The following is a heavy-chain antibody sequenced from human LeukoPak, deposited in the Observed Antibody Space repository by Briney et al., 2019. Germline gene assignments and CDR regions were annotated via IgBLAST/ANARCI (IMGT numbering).Heavy chain of an antibody. D-gene: IGHD6-6*01. CDR2: INPNTGDT. Sequence: ASVKVSCKASGYTFTGYYMHWVRQAPGQGFEWMGWINPNTGDTNYAQKFQGRVTMTRDTTISAAFMELTRLTSDDTAVYHCASYPSSSPPFDYWGQGTLVTVSS. V-gene: IGHV1-2*02. CDR1: GYTFTGYY. CDR3: ASYPSSSPPFDY. J-gene: IGHJ4*02.